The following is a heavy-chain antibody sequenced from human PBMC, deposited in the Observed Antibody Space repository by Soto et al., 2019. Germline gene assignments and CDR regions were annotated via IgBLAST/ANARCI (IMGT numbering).Heavy chain of an antibody. J-gene: IGHJ4*02. CDR3: ARGNGGNYYYFDY. Sequence: QVQLVQSGAEVKKPGSSVKVSCNASGGTFSSYAISWVRQAPGQGLEWMGGIIPIFGTANYAQKFQGRVTITADESTSSAYMELSSLRSEDTALYYSARGNGGNYYYFDYWGQGTLVTVSS. D-gene: IGHD2-15*01. V-gene: IGHV1-69*01. CDR1: GGTFSSYA. CDR2: IIPIFGTA.